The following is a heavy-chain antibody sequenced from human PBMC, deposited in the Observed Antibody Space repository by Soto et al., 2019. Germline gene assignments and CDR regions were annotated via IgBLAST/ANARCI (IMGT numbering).Heavy chain of an antibody. J-gene: IGHJ5*02. CDR1: GGTFSSYA. Sequence: ASVKVSCKASGGTFSSYAISWVRQAPGQGLEWMGGIIPIFGTANYAQKFQGRVTITADESTSTAYMELSSLRSEDTAVYYCARDASSYSSSTNWFDPWGQGTLVTVSS. D-gene: IGHD6-6*01. V-gene: IGHV1-69*13. CDR3: ARDASSYSSSTNWFDP. CDR2: IIPIFGTA.